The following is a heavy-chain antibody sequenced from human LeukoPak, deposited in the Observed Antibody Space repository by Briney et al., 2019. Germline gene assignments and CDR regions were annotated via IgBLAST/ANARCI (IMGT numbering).Heavy chain of an antibody. V-gene: IGHV4-4*02. CDR1: GGSISSSNW. Sequence: PSETLSLTCAVSGGSISSSNWWSWVRQPPGKGLEWIGYIYYSGSTNYNPSLKSRVTISVDTSKNQFSLKLTSVTAADTAVYYCARVEIEMATIDYWGQGTLVTVSS. CDR3: ARVEIEMATIDY. J-gene: IGHJ4*02. CDR2: IYYSGST. D-gene: IGHD5-24*01.